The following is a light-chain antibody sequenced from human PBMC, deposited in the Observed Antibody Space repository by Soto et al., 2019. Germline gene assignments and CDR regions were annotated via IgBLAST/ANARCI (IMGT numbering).Light chain of an antibody. J-gene: IGKJ4*01. CDR1: QGVGSY. CDR3: QQRSTWPALT. Sequence: EVVLTQSPVTLSLSPGERATLSCRASQGVGSYVAWYQHKPGHLPRLLIYDTSNRAAGVPVRCSGSGSETDFTLTINGLQPDDFAVYYCQQRSTWPALTFGGGTKVEV. CDR2: DTS. V-gene: IGKV3-11*01.